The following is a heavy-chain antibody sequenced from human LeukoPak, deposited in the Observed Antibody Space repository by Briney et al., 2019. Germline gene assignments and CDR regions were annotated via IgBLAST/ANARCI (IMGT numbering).Heavy chain of an antibody. D-gene: IGHD3-9*01. J-gene: IGHJ6*02. V-gene: IGHV4-34*01. CDR1: GGSFSGYY. CDR3: ARKKDFDWLFTLGDYGMDV. CDR2: INHSGST. Sequence: SETLSLTCAVYGGSFSGYYWSWIRQPPGKGLEWIGEINHSGSTNYNPSLKSRVTISVDTSKNQFSLKLSSVTAADTAVYYCARKKDFDWLFTLGDYGMDVRGQGTTVTVSS.